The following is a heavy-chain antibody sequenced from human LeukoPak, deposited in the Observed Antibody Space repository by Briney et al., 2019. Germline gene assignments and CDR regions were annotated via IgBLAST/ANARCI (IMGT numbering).Heavy chain of an antibody. V-gene: IGHV3-7*01. CDR3: VRDGGVSGYDLLDY. CDR2: INQDGSEE. D-gene: IGHD5-12*01. CDR1: GFTFSNYW. Sequence: GGSLRLSCAASGFTFSNYWMTWVRQAPGKGLEWVANINQDGSEEYYMDSVKARFTISRDNAKDSLSLQMNSLRAEDTAVYYWVRDGGVSGYDLLDYWGQGTLVTVSS. J-gene: IGHJ4*02.